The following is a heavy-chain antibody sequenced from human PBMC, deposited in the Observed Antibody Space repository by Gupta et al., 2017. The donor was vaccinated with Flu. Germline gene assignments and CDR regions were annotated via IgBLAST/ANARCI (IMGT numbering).Heavy chain of an antibody. CDR3: VHTTEDYYFDG. D-gene: IGHD3-10*01. V-gene: IGHV2-5*01. CDR2: VCWSDDK. Sequence: VSGLSVNTLGEGVGWVRQPPGKALEWLALVCWSDDKRYSPSLQHRLTITKDTSKSQVVLTMTDMDPVDTDKYYCVHTTEDYYFDGGGQGTLVTVSS. CDR1: GLSVNTLGEG. J-gene: IGHJ4*02.